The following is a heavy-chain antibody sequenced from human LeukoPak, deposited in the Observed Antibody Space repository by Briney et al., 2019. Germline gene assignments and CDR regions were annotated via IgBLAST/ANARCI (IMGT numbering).Heavy chain of an antibody. CDR2: SSSDGSVT. CDR3: ARRAPSHDFDD. V-gene: IGHV3-74*01. J-gene: IGHJ4*02. CDR1: GFTVSSYW. Sequence: GGSLRLSCEASGFTVSSYWMNWVRQAPGKGLVWVSRSSSDGSVTSYADSVKGRFTISRDNAKNSLYLQMNSLRVEDTALYYCARRAPSHDFDDWGQGTLVTVSS.